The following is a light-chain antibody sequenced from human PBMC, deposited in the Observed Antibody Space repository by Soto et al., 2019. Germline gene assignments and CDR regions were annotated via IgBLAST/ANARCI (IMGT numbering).Light chain of an antibody. Sequence: DIQMTQSPSSLSASVGDRVTITCRASQSISSYLNWYQQKLGKVPKRLIYAASSMQSGVPSRFSGSGSGTDFTLTISSLQPEDFGTYYCQQSYSTPLTFGLGTKLEIK. CDR3: QQSYSTPLT. J-gene: IGKJ2*01. CDR1: QSISSY. CDR2: AAS. V-gene: IGKV1-39*01.